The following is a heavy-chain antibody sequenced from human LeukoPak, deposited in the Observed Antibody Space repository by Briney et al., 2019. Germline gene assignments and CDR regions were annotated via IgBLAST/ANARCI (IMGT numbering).Heavy chain of an antibody. J-gene: IGHJ3*02. Sequence: PSETLSLTCTVSGGSISSYYWSWIRQPPGKGLEWIGYIYYSGSTNYNPSLKSRVTISVDTSKNQFSLKLSSVTAADTAVYYCARLRARYYYGSGSFDAFDIWGQGTMVTVSS. V-gene: IGHV4-59*08. CDR2: IYYSGST. CDR1: GGSISSYY. D-gene: IGHD3-10*01. CDR3: ARLRARYYYGSGSFDAFDI.